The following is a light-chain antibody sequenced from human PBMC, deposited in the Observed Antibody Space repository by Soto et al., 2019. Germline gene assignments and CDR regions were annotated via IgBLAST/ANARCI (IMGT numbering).Light chain of an antibody. CDR2: GAS. J-gene: IGKJ1*01. CDR3: QQYDTWPRT. V-gene: IGKV3-15*01. CDR1: QSVSTT. Sequence: EIVMTQSPASLSVPPGERATLSCRASQSVSTTFAWYLQKPGQAPRLLIYGASTRATAVPARFTASGSGTEFTLSISSLQSDDFGVYYCQQYDTWPRTFGQGTKVEIK.